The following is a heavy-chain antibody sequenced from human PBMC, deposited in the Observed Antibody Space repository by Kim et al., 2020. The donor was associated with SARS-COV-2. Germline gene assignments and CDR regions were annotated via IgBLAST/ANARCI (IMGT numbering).Heavy chain of an antibody. Sequence: KGRFTISRDNAKNSLYLQMNSLRAEDTAVYYCARENRYCSSTSCYGHQDYWGQGTLVTVSS. V-gene: IGHV3-11*06. CDR3: ARENRYCSSTSCYGHQDY. J-gene: IGHJ4*02. D-gene: IGHD2-2*01.